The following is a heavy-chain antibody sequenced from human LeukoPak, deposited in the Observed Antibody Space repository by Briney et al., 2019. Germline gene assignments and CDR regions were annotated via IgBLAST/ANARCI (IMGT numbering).Heavy chain of an antibody. CDR3: ARRRPPRAALSLYYFDY. Sequence: PSETLSLTCAVYGGSFSGYYWSWIRQPPWKGLEWIGEINHSGSTNYNPSLKSRVTISVDTSKNQFSLKLSSVTAADTAVYYCARRRPPRAALSLYYFDYWGQGTLVTVSS. CDR2: INHSGST. V-gene: IGHV4-34*01. D-gene: IGHD6-6*01. J-gene: IGHJ4*02. CDR1: GGSFSGYY.